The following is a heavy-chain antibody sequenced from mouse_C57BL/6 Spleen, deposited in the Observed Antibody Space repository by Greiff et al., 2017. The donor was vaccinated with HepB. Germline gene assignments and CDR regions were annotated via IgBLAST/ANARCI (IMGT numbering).Heavy chain of an antibody. Sequence: QVQLQQPGAELVKPGASVKLSCKASGYTFTSYWMQWVKQRPGQGLEWIGEIDPSDSYTNYNQKFKGKATLTVDTSSSTAYMQLSSQTSEDSAVYYCASRITTVPYYYAMDYWGRGTSVTVSS. J-gene: IGHJ4*01. CDR1: GYTFTSYW. CDR3: ASRITTVPYYYAMDY. V-gene: IGHV1-50*01. CDR2: IDPSDSYT. D-gene: IGHD1-1*01.